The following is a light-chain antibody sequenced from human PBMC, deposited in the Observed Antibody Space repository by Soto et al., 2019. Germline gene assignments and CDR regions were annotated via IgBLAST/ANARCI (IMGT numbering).Light chain of an antibody. Sequence: QSVLTQPASVSGSPGQSITISCTGTSSEVGVYNFVSWYQQHPGKAPKLMIYEVSNRPSGVSNRFSGSKSGNTASLTISGLQAEDEADYYCSSYTSSSSTLEVFGSGTQLTVL. CDR2: EVS. J-gene: IGLJ7*01. CDR1: SSEVGVYNF. V-gene: IGLV2-14*01. CDR3: SSYTSSSSTLEV.